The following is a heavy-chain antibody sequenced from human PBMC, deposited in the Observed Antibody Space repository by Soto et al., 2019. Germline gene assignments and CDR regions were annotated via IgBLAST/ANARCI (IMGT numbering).Heavy chain of an antibody. CDR3: TFLADLGYCSSTSCRAGGMDV. J-gene: IGHJ6*02. D-gene: IGHD2-2*01. V-gene: IGHV3-73*01. Sequence: GGSLRLSCAASGFTFSGSAMHWVRQASGKGLEWVGRIRSKANSYATAYAASVKGRFTISRDDSKNTAYLQTNSLKTEDTAVYYCTFLADLGYCSSTSCRAGGMDVWGQGTTVTVS. CDR2: IRSKANSYAT. CDR1: GFTFSGSA.